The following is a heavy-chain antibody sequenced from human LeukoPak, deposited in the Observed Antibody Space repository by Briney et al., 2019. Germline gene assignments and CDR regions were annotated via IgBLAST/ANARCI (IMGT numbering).Heavy chain of an antibody. Sequence: GGSLRLCCAASGYTFSSYGMSWVRQAPGKGLEWVSAISPSGDNTYYADSMKGRFTISRDNSRNTLYLQVNTLRAADTALYYCAKTDCTSTSCYIGWFDPWGQGTLVTVSS. CDR3: AKTDCTSTSCYIGWFDP. D-gene: IGHD2-2*02. V-gene: IGHV3-23*01. J-gene: IGHJ5*02. CDR1: GYTFSSYG. CDR2: ISPSGDNT.